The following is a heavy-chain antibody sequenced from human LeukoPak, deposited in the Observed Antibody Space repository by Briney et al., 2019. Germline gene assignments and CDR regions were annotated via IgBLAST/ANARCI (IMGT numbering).Heavy chain of an antibody. CDR1: GFTFSSYV. CDR2: ISYDGSNE. V-gene: IGHV3-30*04. D-gene: IGHD3-10*01. CDR3: ARAAYFHGSGTHFDY. Sequence: GGSLRLSCAASGFTFSSYVMHWVRQAPGKGLEWVAIISYDGSNEYYADSVKGRFTISRDNSKNTLYLQMSSLRAADTAVYYCARAAYFHGSGTHFDYWGQGTLVTVSS. J-gene: IGHJ4*02.